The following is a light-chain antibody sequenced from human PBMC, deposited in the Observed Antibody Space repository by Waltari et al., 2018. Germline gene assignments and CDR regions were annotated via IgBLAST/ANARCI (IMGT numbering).Light chain of an antibody. J-gene: IGKJ1*01. CDR3: QQRYSWPRT. CDR2: DAS. Sequence: EVVLTQPTDTLSLSPGERATLPCRASQNIYTDLSWYQQRPGQAPGLLIFDASNRAAVIPGRFSGRGSGTDFTLISSTLEPEDSAVYYCQQRYSWPRTFGQGTKVEIK. V-gene: IGKV3-11*01. CDR1: QNIYTD.